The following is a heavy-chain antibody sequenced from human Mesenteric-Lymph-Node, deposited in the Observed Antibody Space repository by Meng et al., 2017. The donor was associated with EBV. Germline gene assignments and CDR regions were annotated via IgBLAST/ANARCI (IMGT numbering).Heavy chain of an antibody. CDR1: GGSISSGGSY. CDR2: MYSSGST. V-gene: IGHV4-30-4*01. D-gene: IGHD3-10*01. CDR3: DRGAYEGSGSKFAD. Sequence: QVQLQASGPGMVKPSQSLSLTCGVCGGSISSGGSYWTWIRQPPGKGLEWIGYMYSSGSTYYNPSLESRFAMSLDTYTNQFSLRLTSVTAADTALYYCDRGAYEGSGSKFADWGQGTLVTVSS. J-gene: IGHJ4*02.